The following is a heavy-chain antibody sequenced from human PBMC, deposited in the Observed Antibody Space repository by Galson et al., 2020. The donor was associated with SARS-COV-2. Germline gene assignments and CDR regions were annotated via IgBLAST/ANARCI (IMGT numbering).Heavy chain of an antibody. Sequence: GESLKISCAASGFTFSSYGMHWVRQAPGKGLEWVAFIRYDGSNKYYADSVKGRFTISRDNSKNTLYLQMNSLRAEDTAVYYCAKEVGSGRWEPYYYYYGMDVWGQGTTVTVSS. CDR2: IRYDGSNK. CDR3: AKEVGSGRWEPYYYYYGMDV. V-gene: IGHV3-30*02. J-gene: IGHJ6*02. D-gene: IGHD3-10*01. CDR1: GFTFSSYG.